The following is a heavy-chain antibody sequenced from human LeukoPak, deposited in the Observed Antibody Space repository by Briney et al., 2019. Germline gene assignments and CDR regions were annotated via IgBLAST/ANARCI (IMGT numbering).Heavy chain of an antibody. CDR3: ARVGDSSGYENWFDP. CDR2: IYTSGST. J-gene: IGHJ5*02. D-gene: IGHD3-22*01. CDR1: GGSISSYY. Sequence: TSETLSLTCTVSGGSISSYYWSLIRQPAGKGLEWIGRIYTSGSTNYNPSLESRVTIPVDTSSNQFSLKLSSVTAADTAVYYCARVGDSSGYENWFDPWGQGTLVTVSS. V-gene: IGHV4-4*07.